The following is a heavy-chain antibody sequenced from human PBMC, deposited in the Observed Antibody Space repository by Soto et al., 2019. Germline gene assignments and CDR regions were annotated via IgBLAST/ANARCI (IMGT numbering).Heavy chain of an antibody. CDR1: GFTFSSYG. CDR3: ARPYSSSWYDPYNWFDP. CDR2: IWYDGSNK. J-gene: IGHJ5*02. Sequence: QVQLVESGGGVVQPGRSLRLSCAASGFTFSSYGMHWVRQAPGKGLEWVAVIWYDGSNKYYADSVKGRFTISRDNSKNTLYLQMNSLRADDTAVYYCARPYSSSWYDPYNWFDPWGQGTLVTVSS. D-gene: IGHD6-13*01. V-gene: IGHV3-33*01.